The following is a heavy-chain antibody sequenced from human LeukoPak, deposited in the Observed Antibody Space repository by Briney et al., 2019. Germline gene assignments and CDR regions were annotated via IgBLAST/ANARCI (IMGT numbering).Heavy chain of an antibody. V-gene: IGHV5-51*01. J-gene: IGHJ4*02. CDR1: GYSFTNYW. CDR3: ARRNSYSSSRFDY. CDR2: IYPGDSDT. Sequence: GESLKISCKGSGYSFTNYWIGWVRQMPGKGLEGMGIIYPGDSDTRYSPSFQGQVTISADKSISTAYLQWSSLKASDTAMYYCARRNSYSSSRFDYWGQGTLVTVSS. D-gene: IGHD6-13*01.